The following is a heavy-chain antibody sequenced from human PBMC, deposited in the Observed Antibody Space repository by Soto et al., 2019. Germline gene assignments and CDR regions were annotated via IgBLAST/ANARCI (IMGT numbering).Heavy chain of an antibody. D-gene: IGHD6-13*01. V-gene: IGHV4-39*01. J-gene: IGHJ6*02. CDR1: GGYISSSSYY. Sequence: SEMQSLSYTVSGGYISSSSYYWGWIRQPPGKGLEWIGSIYYSGSTYYNPSLKSRVTISVDTSKNQFSLKLSSVTAADTAVYYCARRKYSSSWYVDGMDVWGQGTTVTVSS. CDR3: ARRKYSSSWYVDGMDV. CDR2: IYYSGST.